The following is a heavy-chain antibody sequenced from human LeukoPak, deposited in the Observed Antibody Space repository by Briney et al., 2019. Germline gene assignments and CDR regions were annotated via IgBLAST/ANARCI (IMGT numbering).Heavy chain of an antibody. D-gene: IGHD4-17*01. CDR3: ARWDGVATLTQEAFDI. Sequence: SETLSLTCTVSGASISSSGYYWGWIRQPPGKGLEWIGNIHYTGSTYYNPSLKSRVTISVDTSKNQFSLKLNSVTAADTAVYYCARWDGVATLTQEAFDIWGQGTMVTVSS. J-gene: IGHJ3*02. CDR1: GASISSSGYY. V-gene: IGHV4-39*01. CDR2: IHYTGST.